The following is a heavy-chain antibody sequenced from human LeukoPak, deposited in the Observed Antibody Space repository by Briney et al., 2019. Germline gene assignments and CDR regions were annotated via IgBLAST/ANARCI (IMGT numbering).Heavy chain of an antibody. D-gene: IGHD4-17*01. J-gene: IGHJ4*02. V-gene: IGHV4-38-2*02. CDR1: GYSISSGCY. CDR2: VYHSGST. Sequence: SETLSLTCTASGYSISSGCYWGWIRQPPGKGLEWIVSVYHSGSTYYNPSLKSRVTISVDTSKNQFSLKVSSVTAADTAVYYCAREREYGDYSYWGQGTLVTVSS. CDR3: AREREYGDYSY.